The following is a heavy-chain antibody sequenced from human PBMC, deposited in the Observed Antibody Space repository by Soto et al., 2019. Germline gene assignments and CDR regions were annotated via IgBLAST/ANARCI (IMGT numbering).Heavy chain of an antibody. D-gene: IGHD3-10*01. J-gene: IGHJ4*02. V-gene: IGHV1-18*01. Sequence: QVPLVQSGPEMKKPGASVKVSCKASGYTFSDYGITWARQAPGQGLEWMGWIGVYNGNTNYAQKLQGRVTMTTDPSTTTAYMELRGLGSDDTAVYYCARAKGSGYYFDYWGQGTLVSVSS. CDR2: IGVYNGNT. CDR3: ARAKGSGYYFDY. CDR1: GYTFSDYG.